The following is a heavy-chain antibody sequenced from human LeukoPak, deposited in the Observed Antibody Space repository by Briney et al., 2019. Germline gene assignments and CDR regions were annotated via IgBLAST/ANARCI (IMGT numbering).Heavy chain of an antibody. Sequence: SETLSFTCAVYGGSFSGYYWSWIRQPPGKGLEWIGEINHSGSTNYNPSLKSRVTISVDTSKNQFSLKLSSVTAADTAVYYCARVPGYDFWSGYPPYYDAFDIWGQGTMVTVSS. CDR1: GGSFSGYY. J-gene: IGHJ3*02. CDR2: INHSGST. V-gene: IGHV4-34*01. D-gene: IGHD3-3*01. CDR3: ARVPGYDFWSGYPPYYDAFDI.